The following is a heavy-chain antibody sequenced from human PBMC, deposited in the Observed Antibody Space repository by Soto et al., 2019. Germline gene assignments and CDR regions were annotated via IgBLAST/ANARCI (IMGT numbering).Heavy chain of an antibody. CDR2: IIPMFDTP. J-gene: IGHJ4*02. CDR1: GGTFNTYA. Sequence: QVQLVQSETEVKKPGSAVKVSCKASGGTFNTYAMNWVRQAPGQGLEWMGRIIPMFDTPRYAQKFQGRVTITVDESTTTAYMELSSLRSEDTAVYYCTRSIGSGGVIGGFDYWGQGTLVTVSS. CDR3: TRSIGSGGVIGGFDY. V-gene: IGHV1-69*18. D-gene: IGHD3-16*02.